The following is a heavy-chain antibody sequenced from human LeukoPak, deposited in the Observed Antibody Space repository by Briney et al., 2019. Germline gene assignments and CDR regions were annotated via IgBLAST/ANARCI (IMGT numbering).Heavy chain of an antibody. CDR2: IYYRGSI. J-gene: IGHJ4*02. Sequence: SETLSLTCTVSGGSISSYYLSWIREPPGKGLEWIGYIYYRGSINYNSSLKSRVTISIDTSENQFSLKLSSVTAADTAVYYCARGTAYSDYNYLDYWGQGTLVTVSS. CDR3: ARGTAYSDYNYLDY. V-gene: IGHV4-59*01. CDR1: GGSISSYY. D-gene: IGHD5-12*01.